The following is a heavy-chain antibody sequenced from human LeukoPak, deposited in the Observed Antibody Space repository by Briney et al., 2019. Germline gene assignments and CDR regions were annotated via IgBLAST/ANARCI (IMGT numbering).Heavy chain of an antibody. V-gene: IGHV3-23*01. CDR3: AKGPYIVVVPGWFDP. Sequence: GGSLRLSCAASGFTFSSYAMSWVRQAPGKGLDWVSAISGSGGSTYYADSVKGRFTISRDNSKNTLYLQMNSLRAEDTAVYYCAKGPYIVVVPGWFDPWGQGTLVTDSS. CDR2: ISGSGGST. CDR1: GFTFSSYA. D-gene: IGHD2-2*01. J-gene: IGHJ5*02.